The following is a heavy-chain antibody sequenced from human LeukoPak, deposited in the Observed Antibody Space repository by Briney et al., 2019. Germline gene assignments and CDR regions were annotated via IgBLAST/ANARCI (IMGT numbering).Heavy chain of an antibody. Sequence: PSQTLSLTCTVSGGSISSGDYYWSWIRQPPGKGLERIGYIYDSGSTYYNPSLKSRVTISVDASKNQFSMKLSSVTAADTAVYYCARGGYRSGGSCYSSWFDPWGQGTRVTVSS. D-gene: IGHD2-15*01. CDR3: ARGGYRSGGSCYSSWFDP. CDR1: GGSISSGDYY. J-gene: IGHJ5*02. V-gene: IGHV4-30-4*01. CDR2: IYDSGST.